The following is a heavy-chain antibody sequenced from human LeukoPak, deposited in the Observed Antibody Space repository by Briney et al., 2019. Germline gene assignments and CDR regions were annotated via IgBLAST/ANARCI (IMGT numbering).Heavy chain of an antibody. CDR2: IYYSGST. CDR3: ASNDGEADY. V-gene: IGHV4-59*01. CDR1: GGSIRSYY. J-gene: IGHJ4*02. D-gene: IGHD3-10*01. Sequence: PSETLSLTCTVSGGSIRSYYWSWIRQPPGKGLEWIGYIYYSGSTNYNPSLKRRVTISVDTSKNQFSLKLSSVTAADTAVYYCASNDGEADYWGQGTLVTVSS.